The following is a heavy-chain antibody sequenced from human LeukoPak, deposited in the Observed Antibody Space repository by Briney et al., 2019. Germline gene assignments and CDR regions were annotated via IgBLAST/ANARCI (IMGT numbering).Heavy chain of an antibody. CDR2: VYSGGST. J-gene: IGHJ3*02. CDR3: ARELLPDRSGRSGAFDI. D-gene: IGHD3-22*01. Sequence: PGGSLRLSCAAAGFTVSRNYMSWVRQAPGKGLEWVSVVYSGGSTYYADSVKGRFTISRDNSKNTLYLQMNSLRAEDTAVYYCARELLPDRSGRSGAFDIWGQGTMVTVSS. CDR1: GFTVSRNY. V-gene: IGHV3-66*01.